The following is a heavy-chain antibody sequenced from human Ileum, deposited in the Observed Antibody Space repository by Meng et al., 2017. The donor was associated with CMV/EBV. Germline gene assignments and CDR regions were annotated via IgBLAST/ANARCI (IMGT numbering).Heavy chain of an antibody. D-gene: IGHD5-24*01. CDR1: GSMNRGGDY. Sequence: GSMNRGGDYWNWIRQSPGKGLEWIGYIHNSGSTSYTPSLKSRVSISLDTSKNHFSLKLNSVTAADTAVYYCARGMGADGYNLGFVDYWGQGTLVTVSS. J-gene: IGHJ4*02. CDR2: IHNSGST. CDR3: ARGMGADGYNLGFVDY. V-gene: IGHV4-30-4*01.